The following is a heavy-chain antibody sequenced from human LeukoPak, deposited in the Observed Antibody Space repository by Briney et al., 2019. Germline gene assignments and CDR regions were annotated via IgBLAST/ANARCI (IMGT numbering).Heavy chain of an antibody. CDR3: ARERVRDQRRWFDP. CDR2: IIPIFGTA. CDR1: GGTFSIYA. J-gene: IGHJ5*02. V-gene: IGHV1-69*05. Sequence: SVTVSFKASGGTFSIYAISWVRQAPGQGLEWMGGIIPIFGTANYAQKFQGRVTITTDKSTSTAYMELSSLRSEDTAVYYCARERVRDQRRWFDPWGQGTLVTVSS.